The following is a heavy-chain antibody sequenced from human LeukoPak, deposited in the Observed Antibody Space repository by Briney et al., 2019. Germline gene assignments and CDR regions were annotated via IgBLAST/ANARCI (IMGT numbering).Heavy chain of an antibody. Sequence: SETLSLTCAVYGGSFSGYYWSWIRQPPGKGLEWIGEINHSGSTNYNPSLKSRVTISVDTSKNQFSLKLSSVTAADTAVYYCASPVTTVTPDAFDIWGQGTMVTVSS. V-gene: IGHV4-34*01. CDR3: ASPVTTVTPDAFDI. CDR2: INHSGST. J-gene: IGHJ3*02. D-gene: IGHD4-17*01. CDR1: GGSFSGYY.